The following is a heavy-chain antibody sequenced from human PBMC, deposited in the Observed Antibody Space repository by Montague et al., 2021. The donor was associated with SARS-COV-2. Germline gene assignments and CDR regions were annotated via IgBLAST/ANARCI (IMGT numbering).Heavy chain of an antibody. J-gene: IGHJ3*02. D-gene: IGHD3-22*01. CDR1: GGSISSGGYY. CDR2: IYYGGST. Sequence: TLSLTCTVSGGSISSGGYYWSWIRQHPGKGLEWIGYIYYGGSTYYNPSLKSRVTISVDTSKNQFSLKLSSVTAADTAVYYCARVQGITTIVVVIGAFDIWGQGTMVTVSS. V-gene: IGHV4-31*03. CDR3: ARVQGITTIVVVIGAFDI.